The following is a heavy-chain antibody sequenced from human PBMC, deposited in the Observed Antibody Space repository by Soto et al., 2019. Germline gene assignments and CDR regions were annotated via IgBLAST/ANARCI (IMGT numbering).Heavy chain of an antibody. CDR2: ISAYNGNT. V-gene: IGHV1-18*04. Sequence: ASVKVSCKASGYTFTSYGISWVRQAPGQGLEWMGWISAYNGNTNYAQKLQGRVTMTTDTSTSTAYMELRSLGSDDTAVYYCARGSRYDSSGYSLYFDYWGQGTLVTVSS. CDR3: ARGSRYDSSGYSLYFDY. D-gene: IGHD3-22*01. J-gene: IGHJ4*02. CDR1: GYTFTSYG.